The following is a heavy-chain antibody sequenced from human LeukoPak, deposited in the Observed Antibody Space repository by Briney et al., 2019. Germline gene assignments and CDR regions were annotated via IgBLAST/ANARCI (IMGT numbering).Heavy chain of an antibody. V-gene: IGHV4-31*03. CDR3: SRGLDSRKLGY. CDR1: GASFSSGDQY. D-gene: IGHD3-22*01. J-gene: IGHJ4*02. CDR2: IHPSGTL. Sequence: SETLSLTCTESGASFSSGDQYWNWIRQSPGKGLEWIGSIHPSGTLYNNPSLESRVTMSMDTSKNQFSLNLNSVTAADTAVYFCSRGLDSRKLGYWGQGTLVTVSS.